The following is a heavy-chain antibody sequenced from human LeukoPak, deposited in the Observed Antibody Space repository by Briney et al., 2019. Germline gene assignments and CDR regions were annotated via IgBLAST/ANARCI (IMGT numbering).Heavy chain of an antibody. J-gene: IGHJ5*02. CDR1: GGSFSGYY. CDR2: INHSGST. CDR3: APRGDIEHSYGYGKWFDP. D-gene: IGHD5-18*01. V-gene: IGHV4-34*01. Sequence: SETLSLTCAVYGGSFSGYYWSWIRQPPGKGLEWIGEINHSGSTNYNASLKSRVTISVDTSKNQFSPRLSSVTAADTAVYYCAPRGDIEHSYGYGKWFDPWGQGTRVTVSS.